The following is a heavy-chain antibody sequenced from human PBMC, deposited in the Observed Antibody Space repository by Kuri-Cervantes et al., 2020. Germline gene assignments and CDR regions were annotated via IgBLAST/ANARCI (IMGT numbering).Heavy chain of an antibody. D-gene: IGHD3-22*01. J-gene: IGHJ4*02. V-gene: IGHV1-2*02. Sequence: ASVKVSCKASGYTFTSYGISWVRQAPGQGLEWMGWINPNSGGTNYAQKFQGRVTMTRDTSISTAYMELSRLRSDDTAVYYCARLHYDSSGVHDYWGQGTLVTVSS. CDR3: ARLHYDSSGVHDY. CDR2: INPNSGGT. CDR1: GYTFTSYG.